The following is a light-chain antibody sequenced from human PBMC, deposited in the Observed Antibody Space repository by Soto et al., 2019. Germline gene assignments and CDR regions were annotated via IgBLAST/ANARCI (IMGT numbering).Light chain of an antibody. Sequence: DVVLTQSPLSLPVTLGQPASFSSGFVQGPDYGVANTSRGWFQQGPGQSPRRLIYKVSNRDSGVPDRFSGSGSATDFTLKISRVEAEDVGVYYCMQTAHWPRTFGQGTKVEIK. J-gene: IGKJ1*01. CDR3: MQTAHWPRT. CDR2: KVS. V-gene: IGKV2-30*01. CDR1: QGPDYGVANTS.